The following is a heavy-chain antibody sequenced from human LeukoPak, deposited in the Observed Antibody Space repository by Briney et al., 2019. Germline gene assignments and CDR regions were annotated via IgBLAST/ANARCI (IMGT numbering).Heavy chain of an antibody. CDR2: ISSSGSTI. CDR3: ARPNPLGYCSSTSCYEYYFDY. V-gene: IGHV3-48*03. Sequence: GGSLRLSCAGSGFTFSSYEMNWVRQAPGKGLEWVSHISSSGSTIYYADSVKGRFTISRDNAKNSLYLQMNSQRAEDTAVYYCARPNPLGYCSSTSCYEYYFDYWGQGTLVTVSS. J-gene: IGHJ4*02. CDR1: GFTFSSYE. D-gene: IGHD2-2*01.